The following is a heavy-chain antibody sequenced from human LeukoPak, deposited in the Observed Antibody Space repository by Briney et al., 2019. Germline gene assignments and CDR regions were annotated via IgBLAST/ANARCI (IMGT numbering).Heavy chain of an antibody. CDR2: INGEGTSI. CDR1: GFTFTRNW. CDR3: ARDGFSTGSHDY. J-gene: IGHJ4*02. V-gene: IGHV3-7*01. D-gene: IGHD6-19*01. Sequence: PGGSLRLSCAVSGFTFTRNWMSWVRQAPGKGLEWVANINGEGTSIHYVDSVKGRFTISRDNTKNSVFLQMNSLRADDTAVYYCARDGFSTGSHDYWGQGTLVTVSS.